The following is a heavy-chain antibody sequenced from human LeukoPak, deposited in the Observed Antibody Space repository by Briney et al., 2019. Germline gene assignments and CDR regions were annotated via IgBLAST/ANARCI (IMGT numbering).Heavy chain of an antibody. CDR3: ARDRDTAMVYWFDP. J-gene: IGHJ5*02. CDR1: GFTFSSYA. CDR2: ISYDGSNK. D-gene: IGHD5-18*01. Sequence: GRSLRLSCAASGFTFSSYAMHWVRQAPGKGLEWVAVISYDGSNKYYVDSVKGRFTISRDNSKNTLYLQMNSLRAEDTAVYYCARDRDTAMVYWFDPWGQGTLVTVSS. V-gene: IGHV3-30*04.